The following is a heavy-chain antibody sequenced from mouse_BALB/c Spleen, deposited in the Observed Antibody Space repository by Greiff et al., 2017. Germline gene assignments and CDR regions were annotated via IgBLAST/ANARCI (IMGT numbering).Heavy chain of an antibody. V-gene: IGHV5-17*02. Sequence: EVKLMESGGGLVQPGGSRKLSCAASGFTFSSFGMHWVRQAPEKGLEWVAYISSGSSTIYYADTVKGRFTISRDNAKNTLYLQMSSLKSEDTAMYYCARHYYGSSYYFDYWGQGTTLTVSS. CDR3: ARHYYGSSYYFDY. CDR2: ISSGSSTI. D-gene: IGHD1-1*01. CDR1: GFTFSSFG. J-gene: IGHJ2*01.